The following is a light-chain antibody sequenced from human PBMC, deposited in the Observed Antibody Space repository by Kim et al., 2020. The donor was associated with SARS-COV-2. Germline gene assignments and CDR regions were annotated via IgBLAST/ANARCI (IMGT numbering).Light chain of an antibody. CDR2: NVS. CDR1: SADVGGYNY. CDR3: SSFTSHNSFWV. Sequence: QSVTVYCTGTSADVGGYNYVSWLQRHPGKAPKLIIFNVSQRPSGVSDRFSGSKSGNTASLTISGLQSEDGADYFCSSFTSHNSFWVFGGGTKLTVL. V-gene: IGLV2-14*03. J-gene: IGLJ3*02.